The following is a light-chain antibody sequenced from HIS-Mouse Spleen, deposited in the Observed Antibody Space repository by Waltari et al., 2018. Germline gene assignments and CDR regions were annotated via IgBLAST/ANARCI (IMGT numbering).Light chain of an antibody. CDR2: ADN. CDR1: SGTIASNS. J-gene: IGLJ3*02. CDR3: QSYDSRV. Sequence: NFMLTQPHSVSESPGKTVTISCTRSSGTIASNSVQWYQQRPGSAPTTVIYADNQRPSGVPDRFSGSIDSSSNSASLTISGLKTEDEVDYYCQSYDSRVFGGGTKLTVL. V-gene: IGLV6-57*04.